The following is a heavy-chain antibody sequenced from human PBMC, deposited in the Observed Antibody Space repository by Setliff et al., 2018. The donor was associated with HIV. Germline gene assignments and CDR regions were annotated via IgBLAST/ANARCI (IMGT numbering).Heavy chain of an antibody. D-gene: IGHD5-18*01. J-gene: IGHJ4*02. CDR1: GGSISSSSYY. CDR3: ARHAIVDTAGRGFDY. Sequence: SETLSLTCTVSGGSISSSSYYWGWIRQPPGKGLEWIGNIYYSGSTYNNPSLKSRVTISVDTSKNQFSLKLSSVTATDTAVYYCARHAIVDTAGRGFDYWGQGTLVTVSS. CDR2: IYYSGST. V-gene: IGHV4-39*01.